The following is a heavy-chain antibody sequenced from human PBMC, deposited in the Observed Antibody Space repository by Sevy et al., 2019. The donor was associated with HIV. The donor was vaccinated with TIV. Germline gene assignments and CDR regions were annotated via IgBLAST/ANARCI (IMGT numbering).Heavy chain of an antibody. Sequence: GSLRLSCAASGFTFDEYGMSWVRQVPGKGLEWVSGINWNGANTGYADSMRGGFTISRDNAKNSLYLQMNSLRVEDTALYYCAGYFDRSGYYGFDYWGQGTLVTVSS. D-gene: IGHD3-22*01. CDR2: INWNGANT. J-gene: IGHJ4*02. V-gene: IGHV3-20*04. CDR3: AGYFDRSGYYGFDY. CDR1: GFTFDEYG.